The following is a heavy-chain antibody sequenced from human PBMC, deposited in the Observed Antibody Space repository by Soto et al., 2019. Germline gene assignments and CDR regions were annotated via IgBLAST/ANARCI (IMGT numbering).Heavy chain of an antibody. J-gene: IGHJ5*02. CDR1: GGSIRSSGYY. CDR3: ARYSYDRGGSWFDQ. Sequence: LSLTCTVPGGSIRSSGYYWGWIRQPPGKGLEWIGSIYYSGNTYYNPSLKSRVTISVDTSKNHFSLKLSSVTAADTAVYYCARYSYDRGGSWFDQLDQGTLLDVSS. D-gene: IGHD3-10*02. V-gene: IGHV4-39*02. CDR2: IYYSGNT.